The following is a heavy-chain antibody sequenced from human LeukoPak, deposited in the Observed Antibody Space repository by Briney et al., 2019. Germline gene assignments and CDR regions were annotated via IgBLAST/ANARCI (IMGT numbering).Heavy chain of an antibody. CDR2: ISAYSNT. D-gene: IGHD6-19*01. CDR1: GYTFTSYG. CDR3: ARGGNSGWRTPNDDY. Sequence: ASVKVSCKASGYTFTSYGISWVRQAPGQGLEWMGWISAYSNTNYAQKFQGRVTMTTDTSTSTAYMELRSLRSDDTAVYYCARGGNSGWRTPNDDYWGQGTLVTVSS. J-gene: IGHJ4*02. V-gene: IGHV1-18*01.